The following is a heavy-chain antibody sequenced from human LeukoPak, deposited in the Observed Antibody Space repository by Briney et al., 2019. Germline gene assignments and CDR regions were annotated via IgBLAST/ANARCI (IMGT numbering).Heavy chain of an antibody. J-gene: IGHJ4*02. CDR3: ARASIVVVPAANMYYFDY. D-gene: IGHD2-2*01. CDR1: GYTFTSYY. CDR2: INPSGGST. V-gene: IGHV1-46*01. Sequence: ASAKVSCKASGYTFTSYYMHWVRQAPGQGLEWMGIINPSGGSTSYAQKFQGRVTMTRDMSTSTVYMELSSLRSEDTAVYYCARASIVVVPAANMYYFDYWGQGTLVTVSS.